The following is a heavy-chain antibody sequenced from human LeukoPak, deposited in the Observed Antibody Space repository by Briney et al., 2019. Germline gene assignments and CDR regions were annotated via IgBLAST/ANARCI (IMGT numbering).Heavy chain of an antibody. V-gene: IGHV1-18*01. J-gene: IGHJ4*02. CDR3: ARGEVVAVAGTPAYYFDY. Sequence: ASVKVSCKASGYTFTSYGISWVRQAPGQGLEWMGWISAYNGNTNYAQKLQGRVTMTTDTSTSTAYMELRSLRSDDTAVYYCARGEVVAVAGTPAYYFDYWGQGTLVTVSS. CDR1: GYTFTSYG. CDR2: ISAYNGNT. D-gene: IGHD6-19*01.